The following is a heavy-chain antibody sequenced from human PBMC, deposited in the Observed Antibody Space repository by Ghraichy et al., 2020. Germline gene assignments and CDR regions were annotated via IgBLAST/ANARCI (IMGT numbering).Heavy chain of an antibody. J-gene: IGHJ6*03. D-gene: IGHD4-17*01. CDR2: IYYSGST. CDR1: GGSISSGGYY. V-gene: IGHV4-31*03. Sequence: SETLSLTYTVSGGSISSGGYYWSWIRQHPGKGLEWIGYIYYSGSTYYNPSLKSRVTISVDTSKNQFSLKLSSVTAADTAVYYCAREWGPTVTEYRDSYYYYMDVWGKGTTVTVSS. CDR3: AREWGPTVTEYRDSYYYYMDV.